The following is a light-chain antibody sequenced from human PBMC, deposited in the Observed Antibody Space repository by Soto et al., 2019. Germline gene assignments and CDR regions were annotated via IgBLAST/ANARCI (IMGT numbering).Light chain of an antibody. J-gene: IGLJ3*02. Sequence: QSVLTQPASVSGSPGQSITISCTGTSSDVGAYNYVSWYQQRPGKAPKLVISEVSNRPSGVSNRFSGSKSGNTASLTISGLQAEDEANYYCCSYTDINTRVFGGGTQLTVL. V-gene: IGLV2-14*01. CDR2: EVS. CDR1: SSDVGAYNY. CDR3: CSYTDINTRV.